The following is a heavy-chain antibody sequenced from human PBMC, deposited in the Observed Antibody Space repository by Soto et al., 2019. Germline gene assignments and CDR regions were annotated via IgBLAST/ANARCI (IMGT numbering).Heavy chain of an antibody. Sequence: VQLVESGGGLVRPGGSLRLSCAASGFTFDDHAMHWVRQAPGKGLEWISAITWNSIALDYADSVKGRFTFSRDNAKNSLYLQMDSLRPEDTALYYCAKERVRDFDGWGQGTLVTVSS. D-gene: IGHD3-9*01. CDR2: ITWNSIAL. CDR1: GFTFDDHA. J-gene: IGHJ4*02. CDR3: AKERVRDFDG. V-gene: IGHV3-9*01.